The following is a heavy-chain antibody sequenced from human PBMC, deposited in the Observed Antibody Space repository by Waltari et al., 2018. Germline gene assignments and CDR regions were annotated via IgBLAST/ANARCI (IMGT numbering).Heavy chain of an antibody. CDR3: ARGGPPAVIPGGY. V-gene: IGHV3-53*01. CDR1: GFTVSSNY. D-gene: IGHD3-16*02. J-gene: IGHJ4*02. CDR2: IYSGGST. Sequence: EVQLVESGGGLIQPGGSLRLSCAASGFTVSSNYMSWVRQAPGKGLAWVSVIYSGGSTYYADSVKGRFTISRDNSKNTLYRQMNSLRAEDTAVYYCARGGPPAVIPGGYWGQGTLVTVSS.